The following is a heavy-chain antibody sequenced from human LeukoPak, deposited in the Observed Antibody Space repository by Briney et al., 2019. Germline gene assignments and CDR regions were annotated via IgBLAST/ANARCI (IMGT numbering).Heavy chain of an antibody. CDR1: GYTFTGYY. CDR3: ASSGVNDYGDLIDY. V-gene: IGHV1-2*02. D-gene: IGHD4-17*01. J-gene: IGHJ4*02. CDR2: INPNSGGT. Sequence: GASVKVSCKASGYTFTGYYMHWVRQAPGQGLEWMGWINPNSGGTNYAQKFQGRVTMTRDTSISTAYMELSRLRSDDTTVYYCASSGVNDYGDLIDYWGQGTLVTVSS.